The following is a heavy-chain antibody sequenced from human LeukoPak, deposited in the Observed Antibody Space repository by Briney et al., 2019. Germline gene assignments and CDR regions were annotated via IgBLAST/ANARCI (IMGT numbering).Heavy chain of an antibody. D-gene: IGHD6-13*01. V-gene: IGHV4-61*01. Sequence: SETLSLTCTVSGVSVSSGSYYWSWIRQPPGKGLEWIGYIYYSGSTNYNPSLKSRVTISVDTSKNQFSLKLSSVTAADTAVYYCAREGSSWYHNWFDPWGQGTLVTVSS. CDR1: GVSVSSGSYY. CDR3: AREGSSWYHNWFDP. J-gene: IGHJ5*02. CDR2: IYYSGST.